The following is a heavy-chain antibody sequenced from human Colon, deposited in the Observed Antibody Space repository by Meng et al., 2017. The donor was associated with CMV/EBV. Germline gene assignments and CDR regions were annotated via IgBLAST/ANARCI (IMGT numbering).Heavy chain of an antibody. CDR3: AGVAYDYGDRHFAY. J-gene: IGHJ4*02. CDR2: IYGGGGT. V-gene: IGHV3-53*01. D-gene: IGHD4-17*01. CDR1: GFTFSSYG. Sequence: GGSLRLSCAASGFTFSSYGMNWVRQAPGRGLEWVSVIYGGGGTDYGDSVKGRFTISRDSSQNTVYLQMNGLRAEDTAVYYCAGVAYDYGDRHFAYWGQGALVTVSS.